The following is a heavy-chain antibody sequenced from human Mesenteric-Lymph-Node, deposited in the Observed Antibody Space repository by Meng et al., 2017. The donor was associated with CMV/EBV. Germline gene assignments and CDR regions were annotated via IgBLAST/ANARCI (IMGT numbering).Heavy chain of an antibody. Sequence: GESLKISCAASGFTFSDYYMSWIRQAPGKGLEWVSYISSSGSTIYYADSVKGRFTISRDNAKNSLYLQMNSLRAEDTAVYYCARDERGYSSSSTLYYYYGMDVWGQGTTVTVS. V-gene: IGHV3-11*01. CDR1: GFTFSDYY. D-gene: IGHD6-6*01. J-gene: IGHJ6*02. CDR2: ISSSGSTI. CDR3: ARDERGYSSSSTLYYYYGMDV.